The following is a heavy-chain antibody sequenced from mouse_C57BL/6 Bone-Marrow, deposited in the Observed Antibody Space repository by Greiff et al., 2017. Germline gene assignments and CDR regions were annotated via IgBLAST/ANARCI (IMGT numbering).Heavy chain of an antibody. CDR3: ARGGGWLPFAY. CDR1: GYTFTSYW. J-gene: IGHJ3*01. V-gene: IGHV1-64*01. CDR2: IHPNSGST. D-gene: IGHD2-3*01. Sequence: QVQLQQPGAELVKPGASVKLSCKASGYTFTSYWMHWVKQRPGQGLEWIGMIHPNSGSTNYNEKFTSKDTLTVDKSSSTAYMQLSSLTSEDSAVYYCARGGGWLPFAYWGQGTLVTVSA.